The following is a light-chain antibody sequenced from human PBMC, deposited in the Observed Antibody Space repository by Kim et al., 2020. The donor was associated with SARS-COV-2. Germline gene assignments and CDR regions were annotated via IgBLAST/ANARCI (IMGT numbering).Light chain of an antibody. CDR3: QKYDSASWT. V-gene: IGKV1-27*01. CDR2: AAS. CDR1: QGIGNY. Sequence: ASVGDRVTITCRASQGIGNYLAWYQQKPGKVPELLIFAASALQSGVPSRFSGSGAGTDFTLTISSLQPEDVATYYCQKYDSASWTFGQGTKVDIK. J-gene: IGKJ1*01.